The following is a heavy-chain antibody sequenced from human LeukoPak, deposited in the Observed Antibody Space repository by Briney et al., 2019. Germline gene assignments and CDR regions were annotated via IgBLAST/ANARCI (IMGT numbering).Heavy chain of an antibody. CDR2: IYPGDSDT. D-gene: IGHD1-26*01. CDR3: ARLDSGSKRPIDY. J-gene: IGHJ4*02. V-gene: IGHV5-51*01. Sequence: GESLKISCKGSGYSYTLYWLAWVRQMPGKGLECMGIIYPGDSDTRYSPSFQGHVTISADKSITTAYLQWSSLKASDTAMYYCARLDSGSKRPIDYWGQGTLVTVSS. CDR1: GYSYTLYW.